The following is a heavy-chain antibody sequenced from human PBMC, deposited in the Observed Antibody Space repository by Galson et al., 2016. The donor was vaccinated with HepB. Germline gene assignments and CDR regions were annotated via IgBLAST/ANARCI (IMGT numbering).Heavy chain of an antibody. D-gene: IGHD2-8*02. CDR1: GYNFLGYG. V-gene: IGHV1-18*01. CDR2: ISAFTGNT. J-gene: IGHJ5*01. CDR3: ARDAYSTGWYDL. Sequence: SVKVSCKASGYNFLGYGISWVRQAPGQGLEWMGWISAFTGNTKYAQNLQGRFTMTTDTSTPTASMELRSLRPDDTAIYFCARDAYSTGWYDLWGQGTLVTVSS.